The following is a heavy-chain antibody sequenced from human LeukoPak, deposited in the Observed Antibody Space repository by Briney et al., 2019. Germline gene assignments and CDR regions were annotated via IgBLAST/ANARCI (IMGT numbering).Heavy chain of an antibody. D-gene: IGHD1-26*01. V-gene: IGHV1-3*01. CDR1: GYTFTSYY. CDR2: INAGNGNT. Sequence: ASVKVSCKASGYTFTSYYIHWVRQAPGQRLEWMGWINAGNGNTKYSQKFQGRVTITRDTSASIAYMELSSLRSEDTAVYYCARVDKRVGATSSGYFDYWGQGTLVTVSS. CDR3: ARVDKRVGATSSGYFDY. J-gene: IGHJ4*02.